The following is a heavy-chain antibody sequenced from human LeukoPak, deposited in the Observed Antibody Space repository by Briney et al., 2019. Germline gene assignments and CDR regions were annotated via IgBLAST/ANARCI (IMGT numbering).Heavy chain of an antibody. CDR2: IIPIFGTA. CDR3: ARDREVRGVIITLHWFDP. Sequence: SVKVSCKASGYTFSDYTFTNYGISWVRQAPGQGLEWMGGIIPIFGTANYAQKFQGRVTITADESTSTAYMELSSLRSEDTAVYYCARDREVRGVIITLHWFDPWGQGTLVAVSS. J-gene: IGHJ5*02. D-gene: IGHD3-10*01. CDR1: GYTFSDYTFTNYG. V-gene: IGHV1-69*13.